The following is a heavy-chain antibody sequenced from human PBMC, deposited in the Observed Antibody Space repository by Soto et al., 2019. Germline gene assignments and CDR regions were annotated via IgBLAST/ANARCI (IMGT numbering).Heavy chain of an antibody. CDR2: ISSSGDTK. J-gene: IGHJ4*02. CDR3: ASPWGDPQWLVPVGY. CDR1: GFTFSDYY. D-gene: IGHD6-19*01. Sequence: QVQLVESGGGLVKPGGSLRLSCAASGFTFSDYYMTWIRQAPGKGLEWISYISSSGDTKFYADSVKGRFTISRDNAKNLMFPQMNHLRAEEPALYYCASPWGDPQWLVPVGYWGQGALVTVSS. V-gene: IGHV3-11*01.